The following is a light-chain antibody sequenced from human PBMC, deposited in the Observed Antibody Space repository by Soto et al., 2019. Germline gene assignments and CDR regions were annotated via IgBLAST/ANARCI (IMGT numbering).Light chain of an antibody. V-gene: IGKV3-20*01. CDR1: QSVTGSY. CDR3: QQYGNAPWT. J-gene: IGKJ1*01. Sequence: GLTHSAGALSLNPRERATLSCRASQSVTGSYLAWYQQKPGQPPRLLIYAASSRATGIPDRLSGSGSGTDFTLTISRLEPEDLAVYYCQQYGNAPWTFGQGTKVDIK. CDR2: AAS.